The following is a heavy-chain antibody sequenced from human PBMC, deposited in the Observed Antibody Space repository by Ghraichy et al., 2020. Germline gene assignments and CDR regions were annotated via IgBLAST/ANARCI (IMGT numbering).Heavy chain of an antibody. D-gene: IGHD3-3*01. Sequence: SETLSLTCTVSGGSISSGGYYWSWIRQHPGKGLEWIGYIYYSGSTYYNPSLKSRVTISVDTSKNQFSLKLSSVTAADTAVYYCARVRFLEWSYYYYYMDVWGKGTTVTVSS. CDR2: IYYSGST. CDR1: GGSISSGGYY. CDR3: ARVRFLEWSYYYYYMDV. J-gene: IGHJ6*03. V-gene: IGHV4-31*03.